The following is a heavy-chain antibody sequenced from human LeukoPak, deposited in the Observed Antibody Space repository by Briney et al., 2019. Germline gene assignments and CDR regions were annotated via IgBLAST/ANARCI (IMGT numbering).Heavy chain of an antibody. V-gene: IGHV3-30*02. Sequence: PGGSLRLSCAASGFTFSSYSMNWVRQAPGKGLEWVAFIRYDGINKYYADSVKGRFTISRDSFKNTLYLQMNSLRPEDTAVYYCAKEGDYYGSGSYRDGFDIWGQGTRATVSS. CDR3: AKEGDYYGSGSYRDGFDI. CDR1: GFTFSSYS. J-gene: IGHJ3*02. D-gene: IGHD3-10*01. CDR2: IRYDGINK.